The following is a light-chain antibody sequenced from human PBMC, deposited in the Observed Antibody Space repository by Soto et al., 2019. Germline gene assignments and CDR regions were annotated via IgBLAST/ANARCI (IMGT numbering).Light chain of an antibody. J-gene: IGKJ1*01. CDR1: QSVRSN. CDR3: QHYNNWPPWT. Sequence: ETVMTQSPATLSVSPGERVTLSCRASQSVRSNLAWYQQKPGQAPRLLIHGASTRATGIPARFSGSGSETEFTLTISPLQSEDFAVYYCQHYNNWPPWTFGQGTKVE. V-gene: IGKV3-15*01. CDR2: GAS.